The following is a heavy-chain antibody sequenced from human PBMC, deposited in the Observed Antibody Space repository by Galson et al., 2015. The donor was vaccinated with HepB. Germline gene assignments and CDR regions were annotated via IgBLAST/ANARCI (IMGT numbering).Heavy chain of an antibody. CDR1: GFDFGRSG. CDR3: AKDPGRAVITSSKWFDP. D-gene: IGHD4-23*01. V-gene: IGHV3-30*18. Sequence: SLRLSCAASGFDFGRSGMHWVRQAPGKGLEWVAVIAYDGDNKEYAESVKGRFTISRDNFKNTLYLEMSNLRKGDTAMYYCAKDPGRAVITSSKWFDPWGQGVLVTVSS. CDR2: IAYDGDNK. J-gene: IGHJ5*02.